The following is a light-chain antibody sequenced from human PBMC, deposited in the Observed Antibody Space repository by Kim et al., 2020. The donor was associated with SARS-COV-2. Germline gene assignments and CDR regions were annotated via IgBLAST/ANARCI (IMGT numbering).Light chain of an antibody. CDR2: STN. CDR3: MLYSGGDKYYV. V-gene: IGLV7-43*01. J-gene: IGLJ1*01. CDR1: TGAVTSCNC. Sequence: GTVTLTCASSTGAVTSCNCPNWYQQKPGKAPRPLIYSTNNQPSATPDRFSGSLRGGKASLTLSGVQPEDEADYYCMLYSGGDKYYVLGAGTKVTVL.